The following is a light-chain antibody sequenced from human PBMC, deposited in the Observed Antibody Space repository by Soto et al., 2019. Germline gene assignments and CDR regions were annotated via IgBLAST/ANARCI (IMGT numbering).Light chain of an antibody. Sequence: IQLTQSPSSLSASVGDRVTITCRASQSISNWLAWYHQKPGTAPKLLIYHASTLESGVPSRFSGSGSGTEFTLTISSLQPDDFATYYCQQYNSYSRTFGQGTKVDIK. CDR1: QSISNW. J-gene: IGKJ1*01. CDR2: HAS. CDR3: QQYNSYSRT. V-gene: IGKV1-5*01.